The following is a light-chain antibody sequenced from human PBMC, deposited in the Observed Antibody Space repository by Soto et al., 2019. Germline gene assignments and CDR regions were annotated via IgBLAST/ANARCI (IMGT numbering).Light chain of an antibody. CDR3: AAWDDSLNAYV. CDR1: SSNVGSNT. V-gene: IGLV1-44*01. CDR2: SNN. J-gene: IGLJ1*01. Sequence: QSILTQPPSASGTPGQRVTISCSGSSSNVGSNTVNWYQHLPGTAPKLLIYSNNQRPSGVPDRFSGSKSGTSASLAISGLQSGDEADYYCAAWDDSLNAYVFATGTKLTVL.